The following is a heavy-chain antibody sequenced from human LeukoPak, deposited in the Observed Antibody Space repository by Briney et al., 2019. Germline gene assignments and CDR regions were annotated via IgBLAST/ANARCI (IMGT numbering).Heavy chain of an antibody. D-gene: IGHD4-17*01. Sequence: SETLSLTCTVSGDSIYSYYWSWFRQPPGKRLEWIAYISYSGGTNYNPSLRSRVTISLDTSRNQVSLKVTSVTAADTAVYYCARHLAYGDYPLDYWGQGTLVTVSS. CDR1: GDSIYSYY. J-gene: IGHJ4*02. CDR2: ISYSGGT. V-gene: IGHV4-59*08. CDR3: ARHLAYGDYPLDY.